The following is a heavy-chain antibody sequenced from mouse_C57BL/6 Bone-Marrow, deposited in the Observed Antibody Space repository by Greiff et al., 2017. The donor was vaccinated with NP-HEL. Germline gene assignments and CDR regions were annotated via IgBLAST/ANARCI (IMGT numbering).Heavy chain of an antibody. Sequence: EVHLVESGGDLVKPGGSLKLSCAASGFTFSSYGMSWVRQTPDKRLEWVATISSGGSYTYYPDSVKGRFTISRDNAKNTLYLQMSSLKSEDTAMYYCASPYSIGWAMDYWGQGTSVTVSS. CDR1: GFTFSSYG. J-gene: IGHJ4*01. CDR2: ISSGGSYT. V-gene: IGHV5-6*01. D-gene: IGHD2-12*01. CDR3: ASPYSIGWAMDY.